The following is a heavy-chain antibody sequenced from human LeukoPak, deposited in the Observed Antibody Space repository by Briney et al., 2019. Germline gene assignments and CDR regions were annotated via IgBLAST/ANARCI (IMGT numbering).Heavy chain of an antibody. Sequence: SETLSLTCNVSGGSIRGYYWSWIRQSPEKGLEWIGYIYSSGSTNYNPSLKSRVTISVDTSKNQFSLKLSSVTAADTAVYYCAREYYDILTGSLGYMDVWGKGTTVTISS. CDR1: GGSIRGYY. J-gene: IGHJ6*03. V-gene: IGHV4-59*12. D-gene: IGHD3-9*01. CDR3: AREYYDILTGSLGYMDV. CDR2: IYSSGST.